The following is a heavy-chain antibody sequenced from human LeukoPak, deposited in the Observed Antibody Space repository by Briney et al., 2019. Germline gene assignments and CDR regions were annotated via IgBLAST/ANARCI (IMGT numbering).Heavy chain of an antibody. J-gene: IGHJ4*02. V-gene: IGHV3-53*01. CDR2: IYSGGST. Sequence: GGPLRLSCAASGFSFSSYSMNWFRQAPGKGLECVSVIYSGGSTYYADSVKGRFTISRDNSKNTLYLQMNSLRAEDTAVYYCARRYSSAWSFDYWGQGTLVTVSS. D-gene: IGHD6-19*01. CDR3: ARRYSSAWSFDY. CDR1: GFSFSSYS.